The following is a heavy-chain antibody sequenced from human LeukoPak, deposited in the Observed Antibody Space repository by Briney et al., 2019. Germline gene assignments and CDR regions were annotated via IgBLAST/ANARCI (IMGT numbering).Heavy chain of an antibody. CDR3: ARGRHSSSWYKYYYYMDV. V-gene: IGHV4-39*07. CDR1: GGSISSSCYY. J-gene: IGHJ6*03. Sequence: SETLSLTCTVSGGSISSSCYYWGWIRQPPGKGLEWIGSIYYSGSTDYNPSLKSRVTISVDTSKNQFSLKLSSVTAADTAVYYCARGRHSSSWYKYYYYMDVWGKGTTVTVSS. D-gene: IGHD6-13*01. CDR2: IYYSGST.